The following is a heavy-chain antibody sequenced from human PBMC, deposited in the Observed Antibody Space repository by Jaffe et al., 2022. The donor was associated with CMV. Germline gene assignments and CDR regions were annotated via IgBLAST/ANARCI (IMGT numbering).Heavy chain of an antibody. CDR1: GFSVSDNY. Sequence: EVRLVETGGGLIQPGGSLRLSCAASGFSVSDNYMSWARQAPGKGLEWVSLISSGGSKSYADSVKGRFTVSRDTSENTLYLQMNSLRAEDTAVYYCAKNGDSWRGHDHWGQGTLVTVSS. V-gene: IGHV3-53*02. J-gene: IGHJ4*02. CDR3: AKNGDSWRGHDH. D-gene: IGHD3-3*01. CDR2: ISSGGSK.